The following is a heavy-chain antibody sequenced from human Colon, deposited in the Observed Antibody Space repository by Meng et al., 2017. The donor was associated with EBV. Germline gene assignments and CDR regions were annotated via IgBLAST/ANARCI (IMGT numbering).Heavy chain of an antibody. CDR2: ISSSGEST. V-gene: IGHV3-23*01. CDR3: ATSPSSMVTTFRQY. CDR1: GFSFSDYV. Sequence: EVQQLESXXGXAXXGGXLRLSCAASGFSFSDYVMTWVRQAPGKGLEWVSGISSSGESTSYGASMKGRFTISRDNSNNTLYLQMNTLRAEDTAKYYCATSPSSMVTTFRQYWGQGTLVTVSS. D-gene: IGHD4-17*01. J-gene: IGHJ4*02.